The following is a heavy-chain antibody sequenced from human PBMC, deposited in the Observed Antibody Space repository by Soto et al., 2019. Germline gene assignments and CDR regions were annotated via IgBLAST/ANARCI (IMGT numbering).Heavy chain of an antibody. Sequence: EVQLLQSGGDLVQPGGSLRLSCTASGFIYSIYAMAWVRQAPGKGLEWVSAISGSGGEEYYADSVKGRFTISRDNSKKSVYLQMTNLRAGDTAVYYCAKEIAVAVATHPEYWGQGTLVTVSS. J-gene: IGHJ4*02. D-gene: IGHD5-12*01. CDR2: ISGSGGEE. CDR1: GFIYSIYA. V-gene: IGHV3-23*01. CDR3: AKEIAVAVATHPEY.